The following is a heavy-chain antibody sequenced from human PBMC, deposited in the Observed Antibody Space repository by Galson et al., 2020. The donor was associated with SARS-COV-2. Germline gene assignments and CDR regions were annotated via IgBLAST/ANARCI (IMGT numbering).Heavy chain of an antibody. CDR1: GLPFSDFM. Sequence: KARGSLRLSCAASGLPFSDFMTPRVRQHPEPGLEWVSFISSSSSYKYYGDSVKGRFIIPRDNANNLLYLQMNSLRADDTAVDYCARTGVNCRGGIGYGAEYCHHWGQGSLVTVSS. J-gene: IGHJ1*01. V-gene: IGHV3-21*06. CDR2: ISSSSSYK. D-gene: IGHD2-15*01. CDR3: ARTGVNCRGGIGYGAEYCHH.